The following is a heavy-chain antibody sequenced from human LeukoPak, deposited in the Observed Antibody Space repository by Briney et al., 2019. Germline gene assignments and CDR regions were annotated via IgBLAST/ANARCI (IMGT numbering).Heavy chain of an antibody. D-gene: IGHD2-2*01. CDR1: GFTFSRHW. CDR3: TRIIVEVPGVSDYCDP. CDR2: TKEDGSET. J-gene: IGHJ5*02. V-gene: IGHV3-7*05. Sequence: PGGSLRLSCAGSGFTFSRHWMYWVRQAPGKGLEWVANTKEDGSETFYVDSVRGRFTISRDNAKNTLYLQMNSLRAEDTAVYYCTRIIVEVPGVSDYCDPWGQGTLVTVSS.